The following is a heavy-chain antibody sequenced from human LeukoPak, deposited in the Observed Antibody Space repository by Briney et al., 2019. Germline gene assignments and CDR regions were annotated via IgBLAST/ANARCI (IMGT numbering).Heavy chain of an antibody. D-gene: IGHD3-3*01. Sequence: SETLSLTCTVSGGSISISNYYWDWIRQPPGKGLEWIGSIYYSGNTYYNPSLKSRVAISVDTSKNQLSLKLSSVTAADTAVYYCARHRDYYGFWTDYWGQGTLVTVSS. CDR1: GGSISISNYY. CDR2: IYYSGNT. V-gene: IGHV4-39*01. J-gene: IGHJ4*02. CDR3: ARHRDYYGFWTDY.